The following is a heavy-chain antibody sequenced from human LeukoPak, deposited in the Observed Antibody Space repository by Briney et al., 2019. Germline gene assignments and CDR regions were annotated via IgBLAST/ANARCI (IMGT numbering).Heavy chain of an antibody. V-gene: IGHV3-30*18. Sequence: GGSLRLSCAASGFTFSSYGMHWVRQAPGKGLEWVAVISYDGSNKYYADSVKGRFTISRDNSKNTLYLQMNSLRAEDTAVYYCAKERALTLLMDVWGKGTTVTVSS. J-gene: IGHJ6*03. CDR2: ISYDGSNK. CDR3: AKERALTLLMDV. CDR1: GFTFSSYG.